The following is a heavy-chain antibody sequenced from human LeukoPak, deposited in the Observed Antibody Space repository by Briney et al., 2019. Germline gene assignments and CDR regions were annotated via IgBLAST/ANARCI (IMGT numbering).Heavy chain of an antibody. CDR2: IIPIFGTA. D-gene: IGHD3-10*01. J-gene: IGHJ6*03. CDR3: ARDRGYYYYYMDV. V-gene: IGHV1-69*05. CDR1: GGTFSSYA. Sequence: SVKVSCKASGGTFSSYAISWVRQAPGQGLEWLGRIIPIFGTANYAQKFQGRVTITTDESTSTAYMELSSLRSEDTAVYYCARDRGYYYYYMDVWGKGTTVTVSS.